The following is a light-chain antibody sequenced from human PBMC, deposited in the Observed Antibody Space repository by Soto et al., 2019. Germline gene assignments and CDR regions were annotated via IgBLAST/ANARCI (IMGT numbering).Light chain of an antibody. Sequence: EVVLTQSPGSLSVSPGEGATLSCRASQSISKSLAWYQHKPGQSPRLLIYGASSMATGIPDRFSGTGSATEFSLTISSLEPEDFAVYYCQQYAITPHTFGQGTSLQI. CDR1: QSISKS. V-gene: IGKV3-20*01. CDR3: QQYAITPHT. CDR2: GAS. J-gene: IGKJ2*01.